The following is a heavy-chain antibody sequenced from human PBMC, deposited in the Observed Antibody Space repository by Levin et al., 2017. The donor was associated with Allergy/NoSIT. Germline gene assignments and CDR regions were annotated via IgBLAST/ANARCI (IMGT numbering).Heavy chain of an antibody. CDR2: IWYDGNNK. D-gene: IGHD3-22*01. CDR1: GFTFSSYA. CDR3: ARDGAPFESSGYPYRYYGLDG. Sequence: GGSLRLSCAASGFTFSSYAMQWVRQAPGKGLEWVAVIWYDGNNKYYAHSVKGRFTISRDNSKNTVLLQMNSLRAEDTAVYFCARDGAPFESSGYPYRYYGLDGWGQGTTVTVSS. V-gene: IGHV3-33*01. J-gene: IGHJ6*02.